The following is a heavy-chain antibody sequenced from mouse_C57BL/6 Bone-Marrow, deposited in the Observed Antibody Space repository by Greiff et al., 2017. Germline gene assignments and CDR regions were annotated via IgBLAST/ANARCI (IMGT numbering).Heavy chain of an antibody. Sequence: QVQLKQPGAELVKPGASVKLSCKASGYTFTSYWMHWVKQRPGRGLEWIGRIDTNSGGTKYNEKVKSKATLPVDKPSSSADMQLSSLTSEDSAVYYVAHGNYFYWYFAVWGKGTSVTVSS. CDR1: GYTFTSYW. CDR2: IDTNSGGT. CDR3: AHGNYFYWYFAV. J-gene: IGHJ1*03. V-gene: IGHV1-72*01. D-gene: IGHD2-1*01.